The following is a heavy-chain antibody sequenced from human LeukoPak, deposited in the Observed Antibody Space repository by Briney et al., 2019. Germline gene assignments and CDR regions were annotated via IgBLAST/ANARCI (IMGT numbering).Heavy chain of an antibody. CDR2: TYYRSQQWHS. V-gene: IGHV6-1*01. J-gene: IGHJ4*02. CDR3: GRETDFGVVTN. D-gene: IGHD3-3*01. Sequence: SQTLLLTCAISGDSVSSNGASWNRIRQSPSRGLEWLGRTYYRSQQWHSDYAPSVKGRITLNPDTSKNQFSLHLNSMTPEDTAVYYCGRETDFGVVTNWGQGTLVTVSS. CDR1: GDSVSSNGAS.